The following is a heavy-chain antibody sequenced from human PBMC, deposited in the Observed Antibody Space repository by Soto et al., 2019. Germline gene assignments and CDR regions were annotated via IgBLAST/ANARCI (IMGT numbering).Heavy chain of an antibody. J-gene: IGHJ6*02. Sequence: GGSLRLSCAASGLPFNRNGMHWVRQAPGKGLEWVAVIWYDGSKEYYSDSVKGRFTISRDNSKNMLYLQMNSVRVEDTAVYFCARDRSAGNYFYYGMDVWGQGTTVTVS. CDR2: IWYDGSKE. V-gene: IGHV3-33*01. D-gene: IGHD1-1*01. CDR1: GLPFNRNG. CDR3: ARDRSAGNYFYYGMDV.